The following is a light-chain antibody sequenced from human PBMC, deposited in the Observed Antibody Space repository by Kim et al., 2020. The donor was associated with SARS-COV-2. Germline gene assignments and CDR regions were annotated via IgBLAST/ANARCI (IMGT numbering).Light chain of an antibody. J-gene: IGKJ2*01. CDR3: QQYNDWPPNT. CDR2: GAS. V-gene: IGKV3-15*01. CDR1: QSVSSN. Sequence: VSPGEGATLSCRASQSVSSNLAWYQQKPGQPPRLLIDGASTRATGIPARFSGGGSGTEFTLTISSLQSEDFAVYYCQQYNDWPPNTFGQGTKLEI.